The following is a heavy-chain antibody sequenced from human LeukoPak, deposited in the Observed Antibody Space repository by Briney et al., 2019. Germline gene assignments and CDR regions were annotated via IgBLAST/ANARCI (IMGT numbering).Heavy chain of an antibody. D-gene: IGHD1-1*01. J-gene: IGHJ3*02. V-gene: IGHV4-59*01. CDR2: IYYSGST. CDR1: GGSLSSYY. Sequence: PSETLSLTCTVSGGSLSSYYWSWIRQPPGKGLEWIGYIYYSGSTNYNPSLKSRVTISVDTSKNQFSLKLSSVTAADTAVYYCARDVGNEGAFGIWGQGTMVTVSS. CDR3: ARDVGNEGAFGI.